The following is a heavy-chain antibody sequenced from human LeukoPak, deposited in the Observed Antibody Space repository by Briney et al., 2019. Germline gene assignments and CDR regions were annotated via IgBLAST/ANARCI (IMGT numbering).Heavy chain of an antibody. D-gene: IGHD3-10*01. CDR1: GYSISSGHY. CDR2: IYHSGST. Sequence: SETLSLTCVVSGYSISSGHYWGWIRQPPGKGLEWIGRIYHSGSTYYNPSLNSRVTISVDTSKNQFSLKLSSVTAADTAVYYCARRDYITIMFDYWGQGTLVTVSS. CDR3: ARRDYITIMFDY. J-gene: IGHJ4*02. V-gene: IGHV4-38-2*01.